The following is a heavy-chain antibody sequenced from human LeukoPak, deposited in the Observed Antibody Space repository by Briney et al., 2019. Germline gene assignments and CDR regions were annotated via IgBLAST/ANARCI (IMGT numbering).Heavy chain of an antibody. CDR3: AKGDYDSSGYYDY. CDR2: ISYDGSNK. D-gene: IGHD3-22*01. Sequence: PGRSLRLSCAASGFTFSSYGMHWVRQAPGKGLEWVAVISYDGSNKYYADSVKGRFTISRDNSKNTLYPQMNSLRAEDTAVYYCAKGDYDSSGYYDYWGQGTLVTVSS. CDR1: GFTFSSYG. V-gene: IGHV3-30*18. J-gene: IGHJ4*02.